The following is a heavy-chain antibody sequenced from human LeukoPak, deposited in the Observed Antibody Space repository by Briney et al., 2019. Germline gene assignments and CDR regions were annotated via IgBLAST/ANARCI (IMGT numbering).Heavy chain of an antibody. Sequence: GGSLRLSCAASGFTFSSYWMHWVRQDPGKGLLWVSRISPDGTTTTYTDSVKGRFTISRDNSKNTLYLQMNSLRAEDTAAYYCARAGYGDPHFDFWGQGTLVTVSS. J-gene: IGHJ4*02. V-gene: IGHV3-74*01. CDR2: ISPDGTTT. D-gene: IGHD4-17*01. CDR3: ARAGYGDPHFDF. CDR1: GFTFSSYW.